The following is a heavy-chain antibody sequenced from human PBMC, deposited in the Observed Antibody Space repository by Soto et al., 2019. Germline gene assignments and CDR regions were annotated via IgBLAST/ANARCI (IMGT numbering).Heavy chain of an antibody. V-gene: IGHV3-21*01. CDR2: ISSSSSYI. J-gene: IGHJ4*02. CDR3: ARGGGSGSYSKNY. D-gene: IGHD3-10*01. CDR1: GFTFSSYS. Sequence: GGSLRLSCAASGFTFSSYSMNWVRQAPGKGLEWVSSISSSSSYIYYADSVKGRFTISRDNAKNSLYLQMNSLRAEDTAVYYCARGGGSGSYSKNYWGQGTLVTVSS.